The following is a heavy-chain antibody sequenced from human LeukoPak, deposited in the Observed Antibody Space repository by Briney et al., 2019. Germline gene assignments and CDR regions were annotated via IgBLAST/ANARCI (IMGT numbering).Heavy chain of an antibody. V-gene: IGHV4-4*02. CDR2: IYHSGST. CDR3: ARDRDYGDYVYYGMDV. Sequence: PSGTLSLTCAVSGGSISSSNWWSWVRQPPGKGLEWIGEIYHSGSTNYNPSLKSRVTISVDKSKNQFSLKLSSVTAADTAVYYCARDRDYGDYVYYGMDVWGQGTTVTVSS. J-gene: IGHJ6*02. CDR1: GGSISSSNW. D-gene: IGHD4-17*01.